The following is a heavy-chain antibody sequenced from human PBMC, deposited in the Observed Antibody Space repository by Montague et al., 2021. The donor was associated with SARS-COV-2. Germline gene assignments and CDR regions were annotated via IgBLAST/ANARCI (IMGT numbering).Heavy chain of an antibody. CDR1: GFTFNSYT. V-gene: IGHV3-21*06. Sequence: SLRLSCAASGFTFNSYTMNWVRQAPGKGLEWVAFISGSGADIYYXPSLKGRFTISRDNARNSLFLQMSSLRADDTALYYCARWRWQQSEFDYWGQGTLVTVSS. CDR3: ARWRWQQSEFDY. J-gene: IGHJ4*02. CDR2: ISGSGADI. D-gene: IGHD5-24*01.